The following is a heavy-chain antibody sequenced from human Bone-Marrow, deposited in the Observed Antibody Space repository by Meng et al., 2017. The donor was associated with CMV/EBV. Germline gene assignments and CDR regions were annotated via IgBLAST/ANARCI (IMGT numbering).Heavy chain of an antibody. D-gene: IGHD4-23*01. V-gene: IGHV3-7*03. CDR1: GFTFSSYW. J-gene: IGHJ6*02. Sequence: GESLKISCAASGFTFSSYWMSWVRQAPGKGLEWVANIKQDGSEKYYVDSVKGRFTISRDNAKNSLYLQMNSLRAEDTAVYYCTTGVGGGNSYYYYGMDVWGQGTTVTVSS. CDR2: IKQDGSEK. CDR3: TTGVGGGNSYYYYGMDV.